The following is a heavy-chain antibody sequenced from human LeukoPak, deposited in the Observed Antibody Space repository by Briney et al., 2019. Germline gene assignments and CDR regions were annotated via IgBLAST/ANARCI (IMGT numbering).Heavy chain of an antibody. CDR2: INPNSGGT. D-gene: IGHD3-10*01. CDR1: GYTFTGYY. J-gene: IGHJ4*02. CDR3: ARDHSWFGAVEGSYFDY. Sequence: ASVKVSCKASGYTFTGYYMHWVRQAPGQGLEWMGWINPNSGGTNYAQKFQGRVTMTRDTSISTAYMELSRLRSDDTAVYYCARDHSWFGAVEGSYFDYWGQGTLVTVSS. V-gene: IGHV1-2*02.